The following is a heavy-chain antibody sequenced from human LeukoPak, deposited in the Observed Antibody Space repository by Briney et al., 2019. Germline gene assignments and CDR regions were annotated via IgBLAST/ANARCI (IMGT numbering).Heavy chain of an antibody. CDR2: IYYSGST. V-gene: IGHV4-59*01. CDR1: GGSISSYY. CDR3: ARARSIAAVVYYFDY. J-gene: IGHJ4*02. D-gene: IGHD6-13*01. Sequence: SETLSLTCTVSGGSISSYYWSWIRQPPGKGLEWIGYIYYSGSTNYNPSLKSRVTISVDTSKNQFSLKLSSVTAADTAVYYCARARSIAAVVYYFDYWGQGTLVTVSS.